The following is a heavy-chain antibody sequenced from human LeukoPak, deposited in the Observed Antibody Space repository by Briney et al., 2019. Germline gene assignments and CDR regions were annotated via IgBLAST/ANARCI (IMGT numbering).Heavy chain of an antibody. V-gene: IGHV3-23*01. D-gene: IGHD3-9*01. J-gene: IGHJ4*02. CDR2: ISGSGGST. Sequence: AGGSPRLSCAASGFTFSSYAMSWVRQAPGKGLEWVSAISGSGGSTYYADSVKGRFTISRDNSKNTLYLQMNSLRAEDTAVYYCASNYDILTGNTYWGQGTLVTVSS. CDR3: ASNYDILTGNTY. CDR1: GFTFSSYA.